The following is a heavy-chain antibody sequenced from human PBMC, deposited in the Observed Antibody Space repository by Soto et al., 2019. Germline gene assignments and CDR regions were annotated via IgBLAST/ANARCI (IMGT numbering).Heavy chain of an antibody. Sequence: SETLSLTCTVSGGSISSGGYYWSWIRQHPGKGLEWIGYIYYTGSAYYNPSLKSRLTISVDTSNNQFSLKLSSVTAEDTAVYYCAREAYYYDSSGYFSKYFDSWGQGTLVTVSS. J-gene: IGHJ4*02. CDR3: AREAYYYDSSGYFSKYFDS. V-gene: IGHV4-31*03. CDR1: GGSISSGGYY. D-gene: IGHD3-22*01. CDR2: IYYTGSA.